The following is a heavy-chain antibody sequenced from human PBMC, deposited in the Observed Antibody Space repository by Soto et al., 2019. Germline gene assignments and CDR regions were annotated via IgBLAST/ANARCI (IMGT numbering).Heavy chain of an antibody. V-gene: IGHV1-18*01. J-gene: IGHJ6*02. Sequence: ASVKASCKSSGDTFISYGISWVRQAPGQGLEWMGWISAYNGNTNYAQKLQGRVTMTTDTSTSTAYMELRSLRSDDTAAYYCARDLPNFVSSYYYYYGMDVWGQGTTVTVSS. CDR1: GDTFISYG. CDR3: ARDLPNFVSSYYYYYGMDV. CDR2: ISAYNGNT.